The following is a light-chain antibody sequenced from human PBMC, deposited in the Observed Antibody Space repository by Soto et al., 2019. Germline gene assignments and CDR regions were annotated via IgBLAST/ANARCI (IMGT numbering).Light chain of an antibody. CDR2: DAS. J-gene: IGKJ2*01. Sequence: EILLAQSPATLSLSPGERATLSCKASQDVSIFLAWYQQKPGQAPRLLILDASNRATGVPARFSGSGSGRDFTLTITSLEPEDFAVYYCQQRSTWLYTFGQGTKLEV. V-gene: IGKV3-11*02. CDR1: QDVSIF. CDR3: QQRSTWLYT.